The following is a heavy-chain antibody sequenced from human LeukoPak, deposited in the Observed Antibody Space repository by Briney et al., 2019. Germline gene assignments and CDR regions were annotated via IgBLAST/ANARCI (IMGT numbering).Heavy chain of an antibody. D-gene: IGHD5-18*01. V-gene: IGHV4-59*01. CDR1: GGSISTYY. J-gene: IGHJ4*02. CDR2: IYYSGST. CDR3: ARGSRGYSYGYNDY. Sequence: SETLSLTCTVPGGSISTYYWSWIRQPPGKGLEWIGYIYYSGSTNYNPSLKSRVTISVDTSKNQFSLKLSSVTAADTAFYYCARGSRGYSYGYNDYWGQGTLVTVSS.